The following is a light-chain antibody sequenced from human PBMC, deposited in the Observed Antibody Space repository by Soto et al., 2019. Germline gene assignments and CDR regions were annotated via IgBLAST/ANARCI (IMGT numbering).Light chain of an antibody. CDR2: GAS. Sequence: EIELTQSPGTLSLSPGERATLSCRASQRISSTYLAWYHQKPGQAPRLLIYGASSRATGIPDRFNGSGSGTDFTLTISRLEPEDFAVYYCQQYGRSHTFGGGTKVEIK. CDR1: QRISSTY. V-gene: IGKV3-20*01. J-gene: IGKJ4*01. CDR3: QQYGRSHT.